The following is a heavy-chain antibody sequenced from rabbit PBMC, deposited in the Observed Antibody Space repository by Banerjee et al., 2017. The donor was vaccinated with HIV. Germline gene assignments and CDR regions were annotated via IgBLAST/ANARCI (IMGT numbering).Heavy chain of an antibody. CDR1: GLDFSSSYW. CDR3: ARWDTGSSYSGFNL. Sequence: QEQLEESGGDLVKPEGSLTLTCKASGLDFSSSYWICWVRQAPGKGPEWIACIYAGSSGTTYYASWAKGRFTISKTSSTTVTLQMTSLTAADTATYFCARWDTGSSYSGFNLWGPGTLVTVS. J-gene: IGHJ4*01. V-gene: IGHV1S45*01. CDR2: IYAGSSGTT. D-gene: IGHD8-1*01.